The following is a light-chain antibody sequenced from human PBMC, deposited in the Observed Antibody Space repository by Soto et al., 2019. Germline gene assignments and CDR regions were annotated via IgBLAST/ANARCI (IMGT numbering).Light chain of an antibody. CDR2: QAS. CDR1: QSTSSY. CDR3: QQYGSSGT. V-gene: IGKV1-5*03. J-gene: IGKJ1*01. Sequence: DIQMTQSPSTLSASVGDRVTITCRASQSTSSYLAWYQQKPGKAPKLLIYQASSLENGVPSRFSGSGSGTEFSLTISRLEPEDFAVYYCQQYGSSGTFGQGTKVDIK.